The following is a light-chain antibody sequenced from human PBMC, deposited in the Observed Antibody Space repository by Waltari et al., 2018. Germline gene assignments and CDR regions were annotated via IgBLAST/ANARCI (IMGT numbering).Light chain of an antibody. V-gene: IGLV8-61*01. CDR2: STN. Sequence: QTVVTQEPSFSVSPGGTVTLTCGLSSGSVSTTYYPSWYQQTPGQAPRTLIYSTNTRSSGVPDRFSGSILGKKAALTITGAQADDESDYYCVLYMGSGIRVFGGGTKLTVL. CDR3: VLYMGSGIRV. J-gene: IGLJ2*01. CDR1: SGSVSTTYY.